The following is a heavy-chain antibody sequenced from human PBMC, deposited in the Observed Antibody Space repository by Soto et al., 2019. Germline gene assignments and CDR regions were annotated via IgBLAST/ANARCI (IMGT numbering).Heavy chain of an antibody. J-gene: IGHJ6*02. CDR3: TSRIAVAGRYYGMDV. CDR2: IRSKANSYAT. CDR1: GFTFSCSA. D-gene: IGHD6-19*01. V-gene: IGHV3-73*01. Sequence: HPGGSLRLSCAASGFTFSCSAMHWVRQASGKGLEWVGRIRSKANSYATAYAASVKGRFTISRDDSKNTAYLQMNSLKTEDTAVYYCTSRIAVAGRYYGMDVWGQGTTVTVSS.